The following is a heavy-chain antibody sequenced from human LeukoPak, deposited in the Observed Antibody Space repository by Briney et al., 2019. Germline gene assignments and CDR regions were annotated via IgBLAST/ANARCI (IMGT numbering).Heavy chain of an antibody. J-gene: IGHJ6*03. CDR2: INHSGST. Sequence: GSLRLSCAASGFTFSNAWMSWVRQPPGKGLEWIGEINHSGSTNYNPSLKSRVTISVDTSKNQFSLKLSSVTAADTAVYYCARGGTVTFYYYMDVWGKGTTVTVSS. CDR1: GFTFSNAW. V-gene: IGHV4-34*01. D-gene: IGHD4-11*01. CDR3: ARGGTVTFYYYMDV.